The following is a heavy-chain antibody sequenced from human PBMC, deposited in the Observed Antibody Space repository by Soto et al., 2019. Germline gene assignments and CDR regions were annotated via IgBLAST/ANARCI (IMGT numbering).Heavy chain of an antibody. CDR1: GYSFTSYW. V-gene: IGHV5-51*01. D-gene: IGHD3-3*01. Sequence: PGESLKISCKGSGYSFTSYWIGWVRQMPGKGLEWMGIIYPGDSDTRYSPSFQGQATISADKSISTAYLQWSSLKASDTAMYYCARPRSITIFGVVSGGDAFDIWGQGTMVTVSS. CDR3: ARPRSITIFGVVSGGDAFDI. CDR2: IYPGDSDT. J-gene: IGHJ3*02.